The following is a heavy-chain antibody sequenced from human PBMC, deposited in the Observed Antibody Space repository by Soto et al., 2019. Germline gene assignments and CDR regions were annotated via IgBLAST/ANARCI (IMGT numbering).Heavy chain of an antibody. CDR2: IKKDGGEK. D-gene: IGHD2-15*01. Sequence: EVQLVESGGGLVQPGGSLRLSCAASGYTFSSYWMSWVRQAPGKGLEWVANIKKDGGEKYYVDSVKGRFTISRDNGKNSLYLQMNSLRVEDTAVYYCASETLRYCGGGRCYGNAFDIWGQGTKVTVSS. CDR3: ASETLRYCGGGRCYGNAFDI. V-gene: IGHV3-7*01. CDR1: GYTFSSYW. J-gene: IGHJ3*02.